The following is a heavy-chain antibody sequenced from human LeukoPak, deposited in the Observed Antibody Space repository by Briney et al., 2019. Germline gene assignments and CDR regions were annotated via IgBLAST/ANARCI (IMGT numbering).Heavy chain of an antibody. Sequence: GGSLRLSCTVSGFTVSTNSMSWVRQAPGNGLEWVSFIYSAGSTHYSDSVKGRFTISLDNSKNTLYLQMNSLRAEDTAVYYGARRAGAYTHPYDYWGQGTLVTVS. V-gene: IGHV3-53*01. CDR3: ARRAGAYTHPYDY. CDR1: GFTVSTNS. D-gene: IGHD3-16*01. CDR2: IYSAGST. J-gene: IGHJ4*02.